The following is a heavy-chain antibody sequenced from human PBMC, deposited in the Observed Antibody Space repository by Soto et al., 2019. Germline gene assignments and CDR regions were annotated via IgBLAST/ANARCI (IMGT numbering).Heavy chain of an antibody. Sequence: SSVKVSCKASGYTFTSYDINWVRQATGQGLEWMGWMNPNSGNTGYAQKFQGRVTMTRNTSISTAYMELSSLRSEDTAVYYCARTRGYSGYENPSDYWGQGTLVTVSS. J-gene: IGHJ4*02. CDR1: GYTFTSYD. V-gene: IGHV1-8*01. CDR2: MNPNSGNT. D-gene: IGHD5-12*01. CDR3: ARTRGYSGYENPSDY.